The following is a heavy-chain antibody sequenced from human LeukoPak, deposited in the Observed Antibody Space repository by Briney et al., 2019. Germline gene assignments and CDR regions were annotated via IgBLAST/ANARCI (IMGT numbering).Heavy chain of an antibody. CDR3: ARKAPADY. CDR2: INSDGSST. Sequence: GGSLRLSCAASGFTFSSYWMHWLRQAPGKGLVWVSHINSDGSSTSYADSVKGRFTISRDNAKNTLFLQMNSLRVEDTAVYYCARKAPADYWGQGTLVTVSS. V-gene: IGHV3-74*01. CDR1: GFTFSSYW. J-gene: IGHJ4*02.